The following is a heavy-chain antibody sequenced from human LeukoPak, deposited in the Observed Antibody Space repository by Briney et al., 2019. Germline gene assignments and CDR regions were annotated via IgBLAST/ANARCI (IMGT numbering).Heavy chain of an antibody. CDR3: ARAQKYYYDSSGSDGWFDP. J-gene: IGHJ5*02. Sequence: GGSLRLSCAASGFTFSDSYMTWIRQAPGKGLEWVSYISNSGNTIYYADSVKGRFTISRDNAMSSLYLQMNSLRAEDTAVYYCARAQKYYYDSSGSDGWFDPWGQGTLVTVSS. D-gene: IGHD3-22*01. CDR2: ISNSGNTI. CDR1: GFTFSDSY. V-gene: IGHV3-11*04.